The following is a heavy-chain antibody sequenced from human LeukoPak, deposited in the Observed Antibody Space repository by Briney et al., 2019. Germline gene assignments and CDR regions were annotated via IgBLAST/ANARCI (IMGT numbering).Heavy chain of an antibody. Sequence: ASVKVSCKASGYTITGYYMHWVRQAPGQGLEWMGRINPNSGGTNYAQKFQGRVTMTRDTSISTAYMELSRLRSDDTAVYYCARIEGLTGYYYDSSGYYLHDYWGQGTLVTVSS. D-gene: IGHD3-22*01. CDR1: GYTITGYY. CDR2: INPNSGGT. V-gene: IGHV1-2*06. J-gene: IGHJ4*02. CDR3: ARIEGLTGYYYDSSGYYLHDY.